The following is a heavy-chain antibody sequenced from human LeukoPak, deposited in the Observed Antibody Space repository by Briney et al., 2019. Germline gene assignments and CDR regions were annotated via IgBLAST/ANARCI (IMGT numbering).Heavy chain of an antibody. CDR3: ARDASILGGSYPGAFDI. CDR1: GYTFTGYY. D-gene: IGHD1-26*01. CDR2: INPNSGGT. V-gene: IGHV1-2*02. J-gene: IGHJ3*02. Sequence: GASVKVSCKASGYTFTGYYMHWVRQAPGQGLEWMGWINPNSGGTNYAQKFQGRVTMTRDTSISTAYMELSRLRSDDTAVYYCARDASILGGSYPGAFDIWGQGTMVTVSS.